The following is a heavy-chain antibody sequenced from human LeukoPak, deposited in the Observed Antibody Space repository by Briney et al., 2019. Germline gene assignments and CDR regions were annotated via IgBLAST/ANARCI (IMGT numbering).Heavy chain of an antibody. CDR1: GFTFSSFA. V-gene: IGHV3-23*01. CDR3: AKEGHYYDSSGQDDAFDI. J-gene: IGHJ3*02. CDR2: ISGRGDST. Sequence: GGSLRLSCAASGFTFSSFAMSWVRQAPGKGLEWVSTISGRGDSTYYADSVKGRFTISRDNSRNTLYLQMNTLRAEDTAVYYCAKEGHYYDSSGQDDAFDIWGQGTMVTVSS. D-gene: IGHD3-22*01.